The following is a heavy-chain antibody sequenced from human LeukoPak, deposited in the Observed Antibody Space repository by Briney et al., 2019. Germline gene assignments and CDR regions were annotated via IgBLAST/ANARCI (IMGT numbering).Heavy chain of an antibody. CDR2: ITANGGTT. D-gene: IGHD3-10*01. Sequence: GGSLRLSCAASGFTFSNYGMNWVRQAPGKGLEWVSGITANGGTTYYADSVKGRFTISRDNSKDTLYLQMNSLRAEDTAVYYCAKDRGFGEFTFDPWGQGTLVTVSS. CDR1: GFTFSNYG. CDR3: AKDRGFGEFTFDP. V-gene: IGHV3-23*01. J-gene: IGHJ5*02.